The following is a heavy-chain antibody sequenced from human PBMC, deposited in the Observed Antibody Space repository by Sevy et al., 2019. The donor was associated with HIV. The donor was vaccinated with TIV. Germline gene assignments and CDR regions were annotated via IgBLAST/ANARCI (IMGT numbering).Heavy chain of an antibody. CDR3: ARESGDCSTTSCYEGVFDY. CDR2: IYTSGST. CDR1: GGSISSGNYY. Sequence: SETLSLTCTVSGGSISSGNYYWSWIRQPAGKGLEWIGRIYTSGSTNYNPSLKSRVTISVDTSKNQFSLKLSSVTAAXTAVYYCARESGDCSTTSCYEGVFDYWGQGTLVTVSS. V-gene: IGHV4-61*02. J-gene: IGHJ4*02. D-gene: IGHD2-2*01.